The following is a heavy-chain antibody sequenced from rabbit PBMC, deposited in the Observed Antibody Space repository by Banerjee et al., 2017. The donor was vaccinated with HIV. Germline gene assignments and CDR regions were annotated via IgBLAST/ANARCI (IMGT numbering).Heavy chain of an antibody. CDR3: ARDHDSSGGYVFDL. Sequence: QEQLEESGGDLVKPEGSLTLTCTASGFSFSNSYWACWVRQAPGKGLEWIACIYAGSSGITYYASWAKGRFTISKTSSTTVTLQMTSLTAADTATYFCARDHDSSGGYVFDLWGPGTLVTVS. CDR1: GFSFSNSYW. D-gene: IGHD1-1*01. CDR2: IYAGSSGIT. V-gene: IGHV1S45*01. J-gene: IGHJ4*01.